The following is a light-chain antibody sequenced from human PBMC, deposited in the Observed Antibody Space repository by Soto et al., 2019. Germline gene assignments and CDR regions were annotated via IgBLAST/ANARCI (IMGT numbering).Light chain of an antibody. Sequence: DIQMTQSPSTLPASVGDRVTITCRASQTISNWLAWYQQKPGKDPKLLIYKASSLQSGVPSRFSGSGSGTEFTLTITSLQPDDFATYYCQQYNSYSTFGQGTKLEVK. CDR3: QQYNSYST. J-gene: IGKJ2*01. V-gene: IGKV1-5*03. CDR1: QTISNW. CDR2: KAS.